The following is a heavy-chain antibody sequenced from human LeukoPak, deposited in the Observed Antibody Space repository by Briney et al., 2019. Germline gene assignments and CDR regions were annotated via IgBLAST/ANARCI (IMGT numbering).Heavy chain of an antibody. CDR2: ISSSSSYI. D-gene: IGHD1-26*01. CDR1: GFTFSSYS. V-gene: IGHV3-21*01. J-gene: IGHJ4*02. CDR3: ILVGATNFFDS. Sequence: GGSLRLSCAASGFTFSSYSMNWVRQAPGKGLEGVSSISSSSSYIYYADSVKGRFTISRDKAKNSLYLQMNSLRAEDTAVYYCILVGATNFFDSWGQGTLVTVSS.